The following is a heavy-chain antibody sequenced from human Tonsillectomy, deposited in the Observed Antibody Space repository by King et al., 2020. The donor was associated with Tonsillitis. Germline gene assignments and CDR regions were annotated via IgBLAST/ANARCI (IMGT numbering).Heavy chain of an antibody. CDR2: INPSGGST. V-gene: IGHV1-46*03. J-gene: IGHJ4*02. CDR1: GYTFTSYY. D-gene: IGHD1-20*01. CDR3: ARGAYNRNDHRIFDY. Sequence: VQLVESGAEVKKPGASVKVSCKASGYTFTSYYMHWVRQAPGQGLEWMGIINPSGGSTSYAQKFQGRVTMARDTSTSTVYMELSSLRSEDTAVYYCARGAYNRNDHRIFDYWGQGTLVTVSS.